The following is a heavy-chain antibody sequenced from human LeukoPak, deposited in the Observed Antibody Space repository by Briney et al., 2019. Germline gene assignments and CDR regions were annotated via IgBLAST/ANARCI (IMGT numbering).Heavy chain of an antibody. V-gene: IGHV1-18*01. J-gene: IGHJ4*02. Sequence: ASVKVSCKASGYTFTSYGISWVRQAPGQGLEWMGWISAYNGNTNYAQKFQGRVTMTRDTSVSTAYMELSRLRSDDTAVYYCARDINLAGSVPGGYWGQGTLVTVSS. CDR2: ISAYNGNT. CDR3: ARDINLAGSVPGGY. CDR1: GYTFTSYG. D-gene: IGHD3-10*01.